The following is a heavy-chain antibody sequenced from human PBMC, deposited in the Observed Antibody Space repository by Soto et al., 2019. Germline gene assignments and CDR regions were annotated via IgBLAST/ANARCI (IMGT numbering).Heavy chain of an antibody. CDR1: GFSLSTSGVG. V-gene: IGHV2-5*02. D-gene: IGHD3-9*01. Sequence: QITLKKSGPPLVKPTQTLTLTCTFSGFSLSTSGVGVGWIRQPPGKALEWLALIYWDDDKRYSPSLKSRLTITKDPSKTQVVLTMTNMDPVDTATYYCAHRRVGYYDILTGMGGGMDVWGQGTTVTVSS. CDR3: AHRRVGYYDILTGMGGGMDV. CDR2: IYWDDDK. J-gene: IGHJ6*02.